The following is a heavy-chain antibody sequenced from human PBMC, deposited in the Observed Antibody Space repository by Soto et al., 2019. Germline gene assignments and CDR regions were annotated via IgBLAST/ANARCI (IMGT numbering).Heavy chain of an antibody. CDR2: SSGSGGTT. CDR3: AKDVVTIFGVERYGQFDY. D-gene: IGHD3-3*01. V-gene: IGHV3-23*01. J-gene: IGHJ4*02. CDR1: GFTFSSYA. Sequence: EVQLLESGGGLVQPGGSLRLSCAASGFTFSSYAMSWVRQAPGKGLEWVSASSGSGGTTYSADSVKGRFTISRDNSKNTLYLQMSSLRAEDTAVYYCAKDVVTIFGVERYGQFDYWGQGTLVTVSS.